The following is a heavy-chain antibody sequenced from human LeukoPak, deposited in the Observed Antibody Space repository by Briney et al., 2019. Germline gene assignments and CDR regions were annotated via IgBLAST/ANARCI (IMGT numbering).Heavy chain of an antibody. Sequence: ASVKVSCKASGYTFTSYGISWVRQAPGQGLEWMGWISAYNGNTNYAQKLQGRVTMTTDTSTSTAYVELRSLRSDDTAVYYCARDDGVGGVGATYPGGDAFDIWGQGTMVTVSS. CDR2: ISAYNGNT. J-gene: IGHJ3*02. V-gene: IGHV1-18*01. CDR1: GYTFTSYG. CDR3: ARDDGVGGVGATYPGGDAFDI. D-gene: IGHD1-26*01.